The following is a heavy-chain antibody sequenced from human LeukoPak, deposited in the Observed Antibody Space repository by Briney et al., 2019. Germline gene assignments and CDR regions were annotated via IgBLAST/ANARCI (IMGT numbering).Heavy chain of an antibody. J-gene: IGHJ4*02. CDR2: IKKKSGGGTT. CDR3: AADIGYCSGGSCHRARFDY. D-gene: IGHD2-15*01. Sequence: GGSLRLSCAASGFTFSHAWMSWVRQAPGKGLEWVGRIKKKSGGGTTDYAAPVKGRFTISTDDSKNTLYQQMNGLKTEITAVYHCAADIGYCSGGSCHRARFDYWGQGILVTVSS. V-gene: IGHV3-15*01. CDR1: GFTFSHAW.